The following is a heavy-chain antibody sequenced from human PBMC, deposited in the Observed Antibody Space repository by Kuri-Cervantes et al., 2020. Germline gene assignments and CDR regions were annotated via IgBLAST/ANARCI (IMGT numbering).Heavy chain of an antibody. CDR3: ARVRFGDYANDY. V-gene: IGHV1-8*02. CDR1: GYTFTGYY. CDR2: MNPNSGNT. J-gene: IGHJ4*02. D-gene: IGHD3-10*01. Sequence: ASVKVSCKASGYTFTGYYMHWVRQATGQGLEWMGWMNPNSGNTGYAQKFQGRVTMTRNTSISTAYMELSSLRSEDTAVYYCARVRFGDYANDYWGQGTLVTVSS.